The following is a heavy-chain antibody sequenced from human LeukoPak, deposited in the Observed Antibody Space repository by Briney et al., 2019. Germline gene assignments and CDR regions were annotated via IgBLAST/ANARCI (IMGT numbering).Heavy chain of an antibody. CDR3: GRAGVYSASSGYGPDR. V-gene: IGHV3-53*01. D-gene: IGHD3-22*01. CDR2: IHSGGET. Sequence: GWSLRLSCAASGFSVSNNYMSWVRQAPGKGLEWVSVIHSGGETYYTDSVKGRFTISRDNSKNTLYLQMNSLRAEDTAVYYCGRAGVYSASSGYGPDRWGQGTLVTVSS. J-gene: IGHJ5*02. CDR1: GFSVSNNY.